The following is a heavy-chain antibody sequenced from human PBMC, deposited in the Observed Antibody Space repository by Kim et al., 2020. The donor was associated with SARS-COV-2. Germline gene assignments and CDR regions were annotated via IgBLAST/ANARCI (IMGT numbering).Heavy chain of an antibody. V-gene: IGHV4-59*01. D-gene: IGHD3-10*01. CDR3: ARVPYYYGSGSYHFDY. J-gene: IGHJ4*02. Sequence: SLKSRVTISVDTSKNQFSLKLSSVTAADTAVYYCARVPYYYGSGSYHFDYWGQGTLVTVSS.